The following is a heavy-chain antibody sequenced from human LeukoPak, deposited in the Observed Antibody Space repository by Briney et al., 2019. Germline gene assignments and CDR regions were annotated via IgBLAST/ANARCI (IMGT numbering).Heavy chain of an antibody. CDR2: IHPGDSDT. CDR3: ARLETSGYYFGY. V-gene: IGHV5-51*01. J-gene: IGHJ4*02. Sequence: GESLKISCKGSGYKFTNYWIGWVRQMPGKALEWMAIIHPGDSDTRYRPSFQGQATVSVDTSISTAYLQWSSLKASDTATYYCARLETSGYYFGYWGQGTLVTVSS. CDR1: GYKFTNYW.